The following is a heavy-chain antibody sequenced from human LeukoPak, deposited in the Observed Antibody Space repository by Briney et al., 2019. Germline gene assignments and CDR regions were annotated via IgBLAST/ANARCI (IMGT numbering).Heavy chain of an antibody. J-gene: IGHJ6*02. V-gene: IGHV3-53*01. D-gene: IGHD1-26*01. Sequence: GGSLGPSCAASGFTVSSNYMSWVRQAPGKGLEWVSVIYSGGSTYYADSVKGRFTISRDNSKNTLYLQMNSLRAEDTAVYYCARYSGSYYYGMDVWGQGTTVTVSS. CDR1: GFTVSSNY. CDR3: ARYSGSYYYGMDV. CDR2: IYSGGST.